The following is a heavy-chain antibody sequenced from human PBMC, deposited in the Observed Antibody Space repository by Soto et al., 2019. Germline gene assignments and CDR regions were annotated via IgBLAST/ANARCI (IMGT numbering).Heavy chain of an antibody. CDR3: ANRKTIFGVVPNSGMDV. CDR2: ISGSGGST. V-gene: IGHV3-23*01. J-gene: IGHJ6*02. Sequence: PGGSLRLSCAASGFTFSSYAMSWVRQAPGKGLEWVSAISGSGGSTYYADSVKGRFTISRDNSKNTLYLQMNSLRAEDTAVYYCANRKTIFGVVPNSGMDVWGQGTTVTVSS. CDR1: GFTFSSYA. D-gene: IGHD3-3*01.